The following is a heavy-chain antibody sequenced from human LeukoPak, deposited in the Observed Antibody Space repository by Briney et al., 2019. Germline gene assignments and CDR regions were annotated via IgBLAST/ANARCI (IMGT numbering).Heavy chain of an antibody. Sequence: GGSLRLSCAASGFTFSNHWMSWVRQAPGKGLEWVSAISGSGGSTYYADSVKGRFTISRDNSKNTLYLQMNSLRAEDTAVYYCARVVVWYFDYWGQGTLVTVSS. V-gene: IGHV3-23*01. CDR3: ARVVVWYFDY. CDR2: ISGSGGST. J-gene: IGHJ4*02. CDR1: GFTFSNHW. D-gene: IGHD2-2*01.